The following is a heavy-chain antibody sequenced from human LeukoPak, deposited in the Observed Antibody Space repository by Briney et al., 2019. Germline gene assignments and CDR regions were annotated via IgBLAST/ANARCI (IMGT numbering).Heavy chain of an antibody. D-gene: IGHD6-19*01. V-gene: IGHV3-30*02. Sequence: GGSLRLSCAASGFTFSSHGMHWVRQAPGKGLEWVAVIWYDGSERYYADSVKGRFTISRDNSKNTLYLQMNSLRAEDTAVYYCAKASGGSGWTFDYWGQGTLVTVSS. CDR1: GFTFSSHG. J-gene: IGHJ4*02. CDR2: IWYDGSER. CDR3: AKASGGSGWTFDY.